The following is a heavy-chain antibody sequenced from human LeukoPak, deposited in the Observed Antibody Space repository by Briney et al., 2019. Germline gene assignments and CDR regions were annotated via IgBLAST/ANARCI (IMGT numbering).Heavy chain of an antibody. CDR3: ARGGPLDAFDI. J-gene: IGHJ3*02. CDR1: GGSISSSNW. CDR2: IYYSGST. V-gene: IGHV4-39*01. Sequence: PSETLSLTCAVSGGSISSSNWWSWVRQPPGKGLEWIGSIYYSGSTYYNPSLKSRVTISVDTSKKQFSLKLSSVTAADTAVYYCARGGPLDAFDIWGQGTMVPVSS.